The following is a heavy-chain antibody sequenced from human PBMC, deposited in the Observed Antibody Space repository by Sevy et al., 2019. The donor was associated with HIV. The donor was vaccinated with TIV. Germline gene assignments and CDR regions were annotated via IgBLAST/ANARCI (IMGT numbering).Heavy chain of an antibody. CDR2: ISSGFSTI. Sequence: GGSLRLSCAASGFTFSSYSMNWVRQAPGMGLEWVSYISSGFSTIHYADSVKGRFTISRDNAKNSLYLQMNRLRAEDTAVYYCARDNGDYFLSTSVFDYWGQRTLVTVSS. CDR1: GFTFSSYS. CDR3: ARDNGDYFLSTSVFDY. D-gene: IGHD4-17*01. V-gene: IGHV3-48*01. J-gene: IGHJ4*02.